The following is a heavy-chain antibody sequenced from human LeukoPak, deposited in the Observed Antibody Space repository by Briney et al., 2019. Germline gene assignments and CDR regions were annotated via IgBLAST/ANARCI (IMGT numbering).Heavy chain of an antibody. Sequence: GGSLRLSCEASGFIFSSYTMNWIRQAPGKGLEWVASINSGSTNLYYADSVKGRFTISRDDAKKSLYLQMTSLRVEDTSVYYCARDFLAAGDYWGQGTLVTVSS. CDR3: ARDFLAAGDY. CDR2: INSGSTNL. V-gene: IGHV3-21*01. CDR1: GFIFSSYT. J-gene: IGHJ4*02. D-gene: IGHD6-13*01.